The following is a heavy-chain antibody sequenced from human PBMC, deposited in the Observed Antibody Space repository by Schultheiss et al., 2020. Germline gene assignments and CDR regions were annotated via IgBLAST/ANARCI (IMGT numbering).Heavy chain of an antibody. CDR1: GFIFSNAW. Sequence: GESLKISCAGSGFIFSNAWMNWVRQAPGKGLEWVGRIKSKTNGETTDYAAPVTGRFTISRDDSKNTLYFQMNSLKTEDTAVYYCASSGCSGGNCYSYWGQGTLVT. J-gene: IGHJ4*02. V-gene: IGHV3-15*07. CDR3: ASSGCSGGNCYSY. CDR2: IKSKTNGETT. D-gene: IGHD2-15*01.